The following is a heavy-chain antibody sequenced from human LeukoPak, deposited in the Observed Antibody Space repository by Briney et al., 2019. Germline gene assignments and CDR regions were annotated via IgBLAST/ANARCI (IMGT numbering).Heavy chain of an antibody. CDR3: ASADSSGYMGDAFDI. Sequence: GGSLRLSCAASGFTFSSYAMSWVRQAPGKGLEWVSAISGSGGSTYYADSVKGRFTISRDNSKNTLYLQMNSLRAEDTAVYYCASADSSGYMGDAFDIWGQGTMVTVSS. CDR2: ISGSGGST. D-gene: IGHD3-22*01. J-gene: IGHJ3*02. V-gene: IGHV3-23*01. CDR1: GFTFSSYA.